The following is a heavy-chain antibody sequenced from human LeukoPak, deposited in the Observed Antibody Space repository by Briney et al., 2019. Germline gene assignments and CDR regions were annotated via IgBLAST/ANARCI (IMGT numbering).Heavy chain of an antibody. CDR2: INTNTGNP. CDR1: GYTFTSYA. D-gene: IGHD3-9*01. CDR3: ARAEDGYDILTGYYSNY. Sequence: ASVKVSCKASGYTFTSYAMNWVRQAPGQGLEWMGWINTNTGNPTYAQGFTGRFVFSLDTSVSTAYLQISGLKAEDTAVYYCARAEDGYDILTGYYSNYWGQGTLVTVSS. J-gene: IGHJ4*02. V-gene: IGHV7-4-1*02.